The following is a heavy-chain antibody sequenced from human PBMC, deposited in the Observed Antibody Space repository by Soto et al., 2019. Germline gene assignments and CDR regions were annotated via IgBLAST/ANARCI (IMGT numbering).Heavy chain of an antibody. V-gene: IGHV3-30*18. J-gene: IGHJ3*02. CDR3: AKDPDAFDI. Sequence: GGSPRLSCAASGFTFSSYGMHWVRQAPGKGLEWVAVISYDGSNKYYADSVKGRFTISRDNSKNTLYLQMNSLRAEDTAVYYCAKDPDAFDIWGQGTMVTVSS. CDR1: GFTFSSYG. CDR2: ISYDGSNK.